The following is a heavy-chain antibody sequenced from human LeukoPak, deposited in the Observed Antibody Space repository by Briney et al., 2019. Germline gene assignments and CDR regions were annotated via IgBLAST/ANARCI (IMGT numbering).Heavy chain of an antibody. D-gene: IGHD3-22*01. Sequence: PSETLSLTCAVYGGSFSGYYWSWIRQPPGKGLEWIGEINHSGSTNYNPSLKSRVTISVDTSKNQFSLKLSSVTAADTAVYYCARESYYDSSGYLARLFDYWGQGTLVTVSS. J-gene: IGHJ4*02. V-gene: IGHV4-34*01. CDR1: GGSFSGYY. CDR3: ARESYYDSSGYLARLFDY. CDR2: INHSGST.